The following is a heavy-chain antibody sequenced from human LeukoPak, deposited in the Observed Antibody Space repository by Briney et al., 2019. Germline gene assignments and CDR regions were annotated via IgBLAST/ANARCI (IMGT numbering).Heavy chain of an antibody. V-gene: IGHV1-69*05. D-gene: IGHD2-15*01. CDR1: GYTFTSYG. CDR3: ASGGCGGSCYSIYYYYYMDV. CDR2: VIPIFGTA. Sequence: GASVKVSCKASGYTFTSYGISWVRQAPGQGLEWMGGVIPIFGTANYAQKFQGRVTITTDESTSTAYMELSSLRSEDTAVYYCASGGCGGSCYSIYYYYYMDVWGKGTTVTVSS. J-gene: IGHJ6*03.